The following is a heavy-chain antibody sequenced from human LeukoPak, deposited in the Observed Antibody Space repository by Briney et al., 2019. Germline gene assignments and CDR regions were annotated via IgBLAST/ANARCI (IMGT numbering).Heavy chain of an antibody. D-gene: IGHD4-17*01. Sequence: GGSLRLSCAASGFTFSSYAMSWVRQAPGKGLEGVSAISGSGGSTDYADSVKGRFTISRDNSKNTLYLQMNSLRAGDTAVYYCAKEGVDDYGDSAGAFDIWGQGTMVTVSS. CDR2: ISGSGGST. CDR3: AKEGVDDYGDSAGAFDI. J-gene: IGHJ3*02. CDR1: GFTFSSYA. V-gene: IGHV3-23*01.